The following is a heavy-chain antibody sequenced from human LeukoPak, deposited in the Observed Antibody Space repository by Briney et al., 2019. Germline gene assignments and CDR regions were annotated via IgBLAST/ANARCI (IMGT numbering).Heavy chain of an antibody. CDR2: ISSSGSTI. Sequence: GGSLRLSCAVSGFTFSSYEMNWVRQAPGKWLGWVSYISSSGSTIYYADSVKGRFTISRDNAKNSLYLQMNSLRTEDTAVYYCARVHGGNFAFDYWGQGTLVTVSS. D-gene: IGHD4-23*01. J-gene: IGHJ4*02. CDR1: GFTFSSYE. V-gene: IGHV3-48*03. CDR3: ARVHGGNFAFDY.